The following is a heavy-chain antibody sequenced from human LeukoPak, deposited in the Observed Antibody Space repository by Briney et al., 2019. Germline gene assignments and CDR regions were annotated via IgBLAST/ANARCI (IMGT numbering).Heavy chain of an antibody. D-gene: IGHD3-9*01. J-gene: IGHJ6*03. CDR2: ISWNSGSI. Sequence: GGSLRLSCAASGFTFDDYAMHWVRQAPGKGLEWVSGISWNSGSIGYADSVKGRFTISRDNAKNSLYLQMNSLRAEDTAVYYCARRYDILTGYYSYYYYMDVWGKGTTVTVSS. V-gene: IGHV3-9*01. CDR3: ARRYDILTGYYSYYYYMDV. CDR1: GFTFDDYA.